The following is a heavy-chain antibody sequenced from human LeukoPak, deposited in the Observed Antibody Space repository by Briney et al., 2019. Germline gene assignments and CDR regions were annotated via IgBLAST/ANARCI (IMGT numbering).Heavy chain of an antibody. Sequence: SETLSLTCAVYGGSLSGYYWSWIRQPPGKGLEWIGEINHSGSTNYNPSLKSRVTISVDTSKNQFSLKLSSVTAADTAVYYCASSRYCSGGSCPFDYWGQGTLVTVSS. D-gene: IGHD2-15*01. CDR3: ASSRYCSGGSCPFDY. J-gene: IGHJ4*02. CDR2: INHSGST. CDR1: GGSLSGYY. V-gene: IGHV4-34*01.